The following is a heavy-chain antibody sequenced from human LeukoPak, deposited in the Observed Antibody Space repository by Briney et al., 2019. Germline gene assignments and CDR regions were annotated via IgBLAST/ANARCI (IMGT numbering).Heavy chain of an antibody. CDR2: ISYDGSHI. J-gene: IGHJ4*02. CDR3: ANDYSNYGFDS. D-gene: IGHD4-11*01. Sequence: GGSLRLSCAASGFTFSSYGMHWVRRAPGKGLEWVAVISYDGSHIYYADSVKGRFTISRDHSKNTLYLQMDSLRAEDTAVYYCANDYSNYGFDSWGQGTLVTVSS. CDR1: GFTFSSYG. V-gene: IGHV3-30*18.